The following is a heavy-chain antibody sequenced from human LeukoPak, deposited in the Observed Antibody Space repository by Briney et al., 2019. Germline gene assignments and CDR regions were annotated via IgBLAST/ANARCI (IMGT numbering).Heavy chain of an antibody. J-gene: IGHJ6*02. CDR3: ARDSAITIFFSPLMDV. Sequence: GGSLRLSCAASGFTFSTHAMQWVRQAPGKGLEWVAVISNDGNDKYYADSVKGRFTISRDNSKNTLYLQTNSLRLEDTAVYYCARDSAITIFFSPLMDVWGQGTTVTVSS. D-gene: IGHD3-9*01. V-gene: IGHV3-30*04. CDR2: ISNDGNDK. CDR1: GFTFSTHA.